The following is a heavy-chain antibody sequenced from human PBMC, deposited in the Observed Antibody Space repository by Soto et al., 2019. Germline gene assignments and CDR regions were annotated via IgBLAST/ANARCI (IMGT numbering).Heavy chain of an antibody. J-gene: IGHJ4*02. CDR3: ARGWAAAGPDY. D-gene: IGHD6-13*01. Sequence: GGSLRLSCAASGFTFNSYWMHWVRQAPGKGLVWVSRINSDGSSTTYADSVKGRFTISRDNAKNTLYLQMNSLRAEDTAVYYCARGWAAAGPDYWGQGTLVTVSS. CDR2: INSDGSST. CDR1: GFTFNSYW. V-gene: IGHV3-74*01.